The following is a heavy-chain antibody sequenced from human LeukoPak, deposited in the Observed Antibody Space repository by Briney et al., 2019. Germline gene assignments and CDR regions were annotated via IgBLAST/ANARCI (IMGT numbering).Heavy chain of an antibody. CDR1: GLTFNNYG. D-gene: IGHD6-13*01. CDR2: ISGSGDNT. V-gene: IGHV3-23*01. CDR3: AKLQSRQLVYFDY. J-gene: IGHJ4*02. Sequence: PGGSLRLSCASSGLTFNNYGMSWVRLAPGKGLEWVSGISGSGDNTYYADSVKGRFTISRDNSKNTLYLQMNSLRAEDTAVYYCAKLQSRQLVYFDYWGQGTLVTVSS.